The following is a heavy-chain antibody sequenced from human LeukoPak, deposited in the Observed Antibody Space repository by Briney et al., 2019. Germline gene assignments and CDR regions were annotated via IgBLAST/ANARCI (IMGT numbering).Heavy chain of an antibody. Sequence: SQTLSLTCTVSGGSISSYYWSWIRQPPGKGLEWIGYSYYSGSTTYNPSLKSRVTISVDTSKNPFSLKLSSVTAADTAVYYCARGTRIVGATIGSGSYFDYWGQGTLVTVSS. D-gene: IGHD1-26*01. CDR1: GGSISSYY. CDR3: ARGTRIVGATIGSGSYFDY. CDR2: SYYSGST. J-gene: IGHJ4*02. V-gene: IGHV4-59*01.